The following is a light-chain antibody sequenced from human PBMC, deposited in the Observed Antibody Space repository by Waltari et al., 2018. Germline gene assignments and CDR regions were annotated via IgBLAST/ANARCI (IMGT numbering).Light chain of an antibody. V-gene: IGLV1-40*01. CDR1: NSNVGAGYG. CDR3: QSFDRTLSVV. Sequence: QSVLTQPPSVSGAPGQRVTIPCTGSNSNVGAGYGVHWYQQIPGAAPKLLIYANTNRPTGVPDRFSGSKSGTSASLAITGLQAEDEADYYCQSFDRTLSVVFGGGTKVTVL. CDR2: ANT. J-gene: IGLJ3*02.